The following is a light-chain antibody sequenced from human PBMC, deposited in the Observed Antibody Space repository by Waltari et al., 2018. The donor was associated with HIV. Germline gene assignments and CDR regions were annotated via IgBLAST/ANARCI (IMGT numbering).Light chain of an antibody. J-gene: IGKJ2*01. CDR3: HQYSKWPIYT. V-gene: IGKV3-15*01. CDR1: QSVARD. Sequence: EIRVTQSPALLSVSPGGRATLSCKTSQSVARDLAWYQQKPGLPPRLLIFGASTRATGTPDRFSGSGSGTDFTLTISSLQSEDFAVYYCHQYSKWPIYTFGQGTKLE. CDR2: GAS.